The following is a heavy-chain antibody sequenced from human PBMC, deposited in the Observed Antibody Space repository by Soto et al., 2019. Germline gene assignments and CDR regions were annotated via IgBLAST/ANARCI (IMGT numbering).Heavy chain of an antibody. Sequence: GGSLRLSCAASGFTFSSYNMNWVRQAPGKGLEWVSSISSSSSYIYYADSVKGRFTISRDNAKNSLYLQMNSLRAEDTAVYYCARVGNRNLFDIRGQGTTVTVSS. D-gene: IGHD1-20*01. J-gene: IGHJ3*02. CDR3: ARVGNRNLFDI. V-gene: IGHV3-21*04. CDR2: ISSSSSYI. CDR1: GFTFSSYN.